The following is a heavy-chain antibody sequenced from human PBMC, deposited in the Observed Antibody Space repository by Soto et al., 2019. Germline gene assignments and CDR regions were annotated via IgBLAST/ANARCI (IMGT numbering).Heavy chain of an antibody. D-gene: IGHD3-10*01. CDR2: ISYDGGNK. CDR1: GFNFSNYA. J-gene: IGHJ5*02. Sequence: GRALRLSCAAPGFNFSNYAMHPVRQAPGKGLEWVAYISYDGGNKYYADSVKGRFTISRDNSKNTLYLQMNSLRVEDMAVYYCAREDYGSGSYGGNWFDPWGQGTLVTVSS. CDR3: AREDYGSGSYGGNWFDP. V-gene: IGHV3-30-3*01.